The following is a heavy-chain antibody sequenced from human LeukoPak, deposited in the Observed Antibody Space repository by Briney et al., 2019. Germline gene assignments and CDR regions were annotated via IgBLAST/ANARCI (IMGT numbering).Heavy chain of an antibody. CDR1: GGSFSGYY. J-gene: IGHJ3*02. Sequence: PSETLSLTCAVYGGSFSGYYWSWIRQPPGKGLEWIGEINHSGSTNYNPSLKSRVTISVDTSKNQFSLKLSSVTAADTAVYYCARVTARPDALDIWGQGTMVTVSS. CDR3: ARVTARPDALDI. V-gene: IGHV4-34*01. CDR2: INHSGST. D-gene: IGHD1-20*01.